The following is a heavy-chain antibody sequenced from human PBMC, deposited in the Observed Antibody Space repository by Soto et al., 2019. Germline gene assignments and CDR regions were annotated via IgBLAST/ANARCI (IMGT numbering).Heavy chain of an antibody. CDR1: GFTFSSYG. J-gene: IGHJ4*02. Sequence: GGSLRLSCAASGFTFSSYGMHWVRQAPGKGLEWVAVISYDGSNKYYADSVKGRFTISRDNSKNTLYLQMNSLRAEDTAVYYCAKDGGLYGGLDYWGQGTLVTVSS. V-gene: IGHV3-30*18. CDR2: ISYDGSNK. CDR3: AKDGGLYGGLDY. D-gene: IGHD3-16*01.